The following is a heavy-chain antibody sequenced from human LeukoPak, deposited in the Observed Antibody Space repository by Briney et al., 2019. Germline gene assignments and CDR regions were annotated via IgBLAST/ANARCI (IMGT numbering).Heavy chain of an antibody. CDR1: GGTFSSYA. V-gene: IGHV1-69*05. CDR2: IIPIFGTT. CDR3: ASEENWFDP. J-gene: IGHJ5*02. Sequence: SVKISCKASGGTFSSYAISWERLAPGQGLEWMARIIPIFGTTNYAQKLQGRVTITTDESTSTAYMELSSLRLEDTAVYYCASEENWFDPWGQGTLVTVSS.